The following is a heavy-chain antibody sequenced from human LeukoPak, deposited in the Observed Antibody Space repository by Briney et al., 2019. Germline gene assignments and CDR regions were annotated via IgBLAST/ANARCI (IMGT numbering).Heavy chain of an antibody. J-gene: IGHJ4*02. CDR2: AGWAGGTT. V-gene: IGHV3-43*01. CDR3: AKELDTMFFDY. Sequence: GGSLRLSCATSGFNFDRYTIHWVRQAPGKGLEWVSLAGWAGGTTFYSDSVRGRFTISRDSGRKSVHLQMNSLTTDDTAFYFCAKELDTMFFDYRGQGALVTVSS. CDR1: GFNFDRYT. D-gene: IGHD3-10*02.